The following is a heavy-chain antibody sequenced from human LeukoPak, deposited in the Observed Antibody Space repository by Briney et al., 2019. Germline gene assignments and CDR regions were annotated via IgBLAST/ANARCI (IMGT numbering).Heavy chain of an antibody. V-gene: IGHV1-18*01. CDR2: ISAYNGNT. D-gene: IGHD3-22*01. CDR3: ASTMTGNWFDP. J-gene: IGHJ5*02. Sequence: ASVKVSCKASGYTFTSYGISWVRQAPGQGLEWMGWISAYNGNTNYAQKLQGRVTMTTDTSTSTAYVELRSLRSDDTAVYYCASTMTGNWFDPWGQGTLVTVSS. CDR1: GYTFTSYG.